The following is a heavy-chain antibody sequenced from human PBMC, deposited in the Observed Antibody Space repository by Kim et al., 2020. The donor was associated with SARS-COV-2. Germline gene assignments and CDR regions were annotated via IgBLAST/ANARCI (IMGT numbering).Heavy chain of an antibody. Sequence: GGSLRLSCAASGFTFSSYGMHWVRQAPGKGLEWVALINYDANNKHYADSATGRFTISRHNSETTQSLLLKILRVKATAAYYCERARPSRSVWADYYGRD. J-gene: IGHJ6*01. D-gene: IGHD2-15*01. V-gene: IGHV3-33*01. CDR1: GFTFSSYG. CDR3: ERARPSRSVWADYYGRD. CDR2: INYDANNK.